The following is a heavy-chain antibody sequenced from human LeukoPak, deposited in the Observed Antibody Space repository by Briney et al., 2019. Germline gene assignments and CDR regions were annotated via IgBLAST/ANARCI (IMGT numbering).Heavy chain of an antibody. CDR2: ISPSGGST. Sequence: ASVKVSCKASGYTFTSYYMHWVRQAPGQGLEWMGIISPSGGSTSYAQKFQGRVTMTRDTSTSTVYIELSSLRSEDTAVYYCARVRRQQLIDSDYWGQGTLVTVSS. V-gene: IGHV1-46*01. J-gene: IGHJ4*02. D-gene: IGHD6-13*01. CDR1: GYTFTSYY. CDR3: ARVRRQQLIDSDY.